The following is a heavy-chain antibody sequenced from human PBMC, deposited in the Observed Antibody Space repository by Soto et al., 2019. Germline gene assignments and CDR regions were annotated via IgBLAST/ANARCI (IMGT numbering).Heavy chain of an antibody. J-gene: IGHJ3*02. CDR1: GFTFSSYS. D-gene: IGHD6-13*01. V-gene: IGHV3-21*01. CDR3: ASRGGSIAAAKHAFDI. Sequence: PGGSRRLSCEASGFTFSSYSMNWVRQAPGKGLEWVSSISSSSSYIYYADSVKGRFTISRDNAKNSLYLQMNSLRAEDTAVHYCASRGGSIAAAKHAFDIWGQGTMVTVSS. CDR2: ISSSSSYI.